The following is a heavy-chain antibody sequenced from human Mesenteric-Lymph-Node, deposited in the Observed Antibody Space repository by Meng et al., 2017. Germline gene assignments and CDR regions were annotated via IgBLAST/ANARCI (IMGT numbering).Heavy chain of an antibody. CDR3: AREWDYGSGINYYYGMDV. CDR2: ISSSGSTI. Sequence: GESLKISCAASGFTFSSYEMNWVRQAPGKGLEWVSYISSSGSTIYYADSVKGRFTISRDNAKNSLYLQMNSLRAEDTAVYYCAREWDYGSGINYYYGMDVWGQGTTVTVSS. CDR1: GFTFSSYE. D-gene: IGHD3-10*01. V-gene: IGHV3-48*03. J-gene: IGHJ6*02.